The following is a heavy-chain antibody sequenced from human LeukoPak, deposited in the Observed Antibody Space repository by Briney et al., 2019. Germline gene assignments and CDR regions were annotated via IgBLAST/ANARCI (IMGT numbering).Heavy chain of an antibody. J-gene: IGHJ4*02. V-gene: IGHV3-30*18. CDR3: AKGTAFDY. Sequence: GGSLRLSCAASGFTFSSYGMHWVRQAPGKGLEWVAVISYDGSNKYYANSVKGRFTISRDNSKNTLYLQMNSLRAEDTAMYYCAKGTAFDYWGLGTLVTVSS. CDR1: GFTFSSYG. D-gene: IGHD5-18*01. CDR2: ISYDGSNK.